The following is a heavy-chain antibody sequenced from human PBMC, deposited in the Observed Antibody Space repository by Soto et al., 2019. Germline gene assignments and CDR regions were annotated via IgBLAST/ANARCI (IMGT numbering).Heavy chain of an antibody. J-gene: IGHJ6*02. V-gene: IGHV3-74*01. CDR1: GFTFSSYW. CDR2: INSDGSST. D-gene: IGHD6-19*01. CDR3: AKKGDSSGWYVQDYYYYGMDV. Sequence: GGSLRLSCAASGFTFSSYWMHWVRQAPGKGLVWMSHINSDGSSTTYADSVKGRFTISRDNSKNTLYLQMNSLRAEDTAVCYCAKKGDSSGWYVQDYYYYGMDVWGQGTTVTVSS.